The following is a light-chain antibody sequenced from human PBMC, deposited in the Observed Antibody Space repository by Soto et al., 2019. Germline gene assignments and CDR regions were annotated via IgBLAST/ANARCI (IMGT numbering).Light chain of an antibody. Sequence: DIVVTQSPATLSASPGERVTLSCRASQFVSSRLAWYQQRPGHVPRLLIYDTSTRAPGISARFSGSGSGTEFTLTISSLQAEDVAVYYCQEYIQWHPVMFGPGSMVDIK. J-gene: IGKJ1*01. CDR2: DTS. CDR3: QEYIQWHPVM. CDR1: QFVSSR. V-gene: IGKV3-15*01.